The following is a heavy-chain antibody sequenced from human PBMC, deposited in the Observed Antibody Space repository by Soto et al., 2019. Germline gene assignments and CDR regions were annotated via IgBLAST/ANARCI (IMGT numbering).Heavy chain of an antibody. CDR1: GFPFDNYA. J-gene: IGHJ4*02. V-gene: IGHV3-23*01. CDR3: ARGGAYGDYRSDF. D-gene: IGHD4-17*01. Sequence: PGGSLRLSCEASGFPFDNYAMSWVRQAPGKGLEWVSAISGGSPKEFYAESVKGRLTISRDNAKNTLYLQLNSLRAEDTAVYYCARGGAYGDYRSDFWGQGTLVTVSS. CDR2: ISGGSPKE.